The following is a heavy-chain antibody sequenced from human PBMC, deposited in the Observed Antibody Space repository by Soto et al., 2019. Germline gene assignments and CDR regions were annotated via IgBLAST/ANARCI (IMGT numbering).Heavy chain of an antibody. CDR1: GYSFTSYW. V-gene: IGHV5-51*01. D-gene: IGHD3-16*02. Sequence: GESLKISCKGSGYSFTSYWIGWVRQMPGKGLEWMGIIYPGDSDTRYSPSFQGQVTISADKSISTAYLQWSSLKASDTAMYYCARLLWEHLGELSPSDYWGQGTLVTVSS. J-gene: IGHJ4*02. CDR2: IYPGDSDT. CDR3: ARLLWEHLGELSPSDY.